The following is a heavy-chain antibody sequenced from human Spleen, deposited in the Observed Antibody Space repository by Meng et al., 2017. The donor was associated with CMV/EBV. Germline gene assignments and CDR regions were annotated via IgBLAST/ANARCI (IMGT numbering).Heavy chain of an antibody. Sequence: FTGYYMYWVRQSPGQGLEWMGGIIPIFGTANYAQKFQGRVTITTDESTSTAYMELSSLRSEDTAVYYCARGGIVVVPAAIGRNWFDPWGQGTLVTVSS. CDR1: FTGYY. D-gene: IGHD2-2*02. V-gene: IGHV1-69*05. CDR3: ARGGIVVVPAAIGRNWFDP. CDR2: IIPIFGTA. J-gene: IGHJ5*02.